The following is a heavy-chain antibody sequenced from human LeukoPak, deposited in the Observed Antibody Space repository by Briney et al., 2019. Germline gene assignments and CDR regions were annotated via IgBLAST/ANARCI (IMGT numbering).Heavy chain of an antibody. CDR3: ARGSNYVSDYYFDV. D-gene: IGHD4-11*01. CDR1: GVSLRGYY. Sequence: KASETLSLTYAVYGVSLRGYYWSWIRQSPEKGLEWIGEVNHEGDSIYSPSLKSRLTVSVDMSKNQFSLNLRSVTAADTAVYFCARGSNYVSDYYFDVWGKGTTVIVSS. J-gene: IGHJ6*03. CDR2: VNHEGDS. V-gene: IGHV4-34*01.